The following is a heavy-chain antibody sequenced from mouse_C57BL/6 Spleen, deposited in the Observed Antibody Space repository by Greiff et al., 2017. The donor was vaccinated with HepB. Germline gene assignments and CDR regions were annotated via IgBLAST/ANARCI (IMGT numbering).Heavy chain of an antibody. J-gene: IGHJ4*01. Sequence: QVQLKESGAELARPGASVKMSCKASGYTFTSYTMHWVKQRPGQGLEWIGYINPSSGYTKYNQKFKDKATLTADKSSSTAYMQLSSLTSEDSAVYYCARVAIYYGYDDAMDYWGQGTSVTVSS. CDR1: GYTFTSYT. CDR2: INPSSGYT. CDR3: ARVAIYYGYDDAMDY. D-gene: IGHD2-2*01. V-gene: IGHV1-4*01.